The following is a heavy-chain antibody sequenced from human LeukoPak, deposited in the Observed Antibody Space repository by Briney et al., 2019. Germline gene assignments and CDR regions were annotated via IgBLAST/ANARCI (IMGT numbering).Heavy chain of an antibody. CDR3: ATVLSNDSSGYPIDSPFDP. CDR2: FDPEDGET. J-gene: IGHJ5*02. V-gene: IGHV1-24*01. Sequence: VASVKVSRKVSGYTLTELSMHWVRQAPGKGLEWMGGFDPEDGETIYAQKFQGRVTMTEDTSTDTAYMELSSLRSEDTAVYYCATVLSNDSSGYPIDSPFDPWGQGTLVTVSS. D-gene: IGHD3-22*01. CDR1: GYTLTELS.